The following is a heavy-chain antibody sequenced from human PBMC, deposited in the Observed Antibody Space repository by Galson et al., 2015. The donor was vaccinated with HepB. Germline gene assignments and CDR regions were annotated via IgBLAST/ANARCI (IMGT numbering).Heavy chain of an antibody. CDR2: IWYDGSNK. J-gene: IGHJ6*03. D-gene: IGHD3-3*01. CDR1: RFTFSSYG. V-gene: IGHV3-33*01. Sequence: SLRLSCAASRFTFSSYGMHWVRQAPGKGLEWVAVIWYDGSNKYYADSVKGRFTISRDNSKNTLYLQMNSLRAEDTAVYYCARAEGITIFGVVSGDYYYMDVWGKGTTVTVSS. CDR3: ARAEGITIFGVVSGDYYYMDV.